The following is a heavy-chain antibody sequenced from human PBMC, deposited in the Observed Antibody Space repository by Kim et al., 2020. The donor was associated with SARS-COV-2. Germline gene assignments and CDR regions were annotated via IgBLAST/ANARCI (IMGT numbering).Heavy chain of an antibody. J-gene: IGHJ5*02. CDR1: GGSISSSSYY. CDR3: ARLVDILLWFGELTTNWFDP. D-gene: IGHD3-10*01. V-gene: IGHV4-39*01. CDR2: IYYSGST. Sequence: SETLSLTCTVSGGSISSSSYYWGWIRQPPGKGLEWIGSIYYSGSTYYNPSLKSRVTISVDTSKNQFSLKLSSVTAADTAVYYCARLVDILLWFGELTTNWFDPWGQGTLVTVSS.